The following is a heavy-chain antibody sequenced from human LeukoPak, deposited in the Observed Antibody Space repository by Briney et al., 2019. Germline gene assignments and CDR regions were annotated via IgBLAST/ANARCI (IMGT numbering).Heavy chain of an antibody. CDR1: GFTFSDYY. CDR2: IKQDGSEK. D-gene: IGHD2-21*01. Sequence: GGSLRLSCAASGFTFSDYYMSWIRQAPGKGLEWVANIKQDGSEKYYVDSVKGRFTISRDNAKNSLYLQMNSLRAEDTAVYYCARVGILWLLDGNYFDYWGQGTLVTVSS. CDR3: ARVGILWLLDGNYFDY. J-gene: IGHJ4*02. V-gene: IGHV3-7*01.